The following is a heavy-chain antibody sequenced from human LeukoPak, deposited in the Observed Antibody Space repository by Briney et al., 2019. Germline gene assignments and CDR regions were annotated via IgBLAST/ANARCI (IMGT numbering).Heavy chain of an antibody. D-gene: IGHD3-3*01. V-gene: IGHV4-34*01. CDR3: ARRVARRYYFDY. CDR1: GGSFSGYY. Sequence: SETLSLTCAVYGGSFSGYYWSWIRQPPGKGLEWIGEINHSGSTNYNPSLKSRVTISVDTSKNQFSLKLSSATAADTAVYYCARRVARRYYFDYWGQGTLVTVSS. J-gene: IGHJ4*02. CDR2: INHSGST.